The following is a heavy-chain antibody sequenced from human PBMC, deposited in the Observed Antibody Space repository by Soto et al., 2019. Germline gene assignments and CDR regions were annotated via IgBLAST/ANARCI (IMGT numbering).Heavy chain of an antibody. Sequence: QVQLVQSGAEVKTPGSSVKVSCKASGGTFSSYSINWVRQAPGQGLEWVGRLIPMFGTTDYAQRFQGRVTFTADESTSTAPMEETNLTSEDTAVYYCARAVVLTFTRFYDMDVWGQGTTVTVSS. J-gene: IGHJ6*02. CDR2: LIPMFGTT. CDR1: GGTFSSYS. D-gene: IGHD3-9*01. V-gene: IGHV1-69*18. CDR3: ARAVVLTFTRFYDMDV.